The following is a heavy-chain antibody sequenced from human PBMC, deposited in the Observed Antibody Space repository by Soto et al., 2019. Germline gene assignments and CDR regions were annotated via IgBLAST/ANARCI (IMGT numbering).Heavy chain of an antibody. D-gene: IGHD3-22*01. V-gene: IGHV1-69*13. CDR2: ITPIFRAT. CDR3: ARGRDTYYYDSSGYSGWYFDL. J-gene: IGHJ2*01. CDR1: GRTFSSDG. Sequence: SVKVSCKASGRTFSSDGISCVRQAPGQVLEWMGGITPIFRATKYAQKFQGRVTITADESTSTAYMELSSLRSEDTAVYYCARGRDTYYYDSSGYSGWYFDLWGRGTLVTVSS.